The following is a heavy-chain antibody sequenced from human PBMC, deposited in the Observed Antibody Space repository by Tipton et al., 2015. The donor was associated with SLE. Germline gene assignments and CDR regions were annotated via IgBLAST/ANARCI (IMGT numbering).Heavy chain of an antibody. Sequence: TLSLTCTVSGGSISSGRYYWSWIRQPAGKGLEWIWYIYTSGSTNYNPSLKSRVTISVDTSKSQFSLKLRSVTAADTAVYYCARDSSSGVDYWGQGTLVTVSS. CDR1: GGSISSGRYY. D-gene: IGHD6-19*01. V-gene: IGHV4-61*09. J-gene: IGHJ4*02. CDR2: IYTSGST. CDR3: ARDSSSGVDY.